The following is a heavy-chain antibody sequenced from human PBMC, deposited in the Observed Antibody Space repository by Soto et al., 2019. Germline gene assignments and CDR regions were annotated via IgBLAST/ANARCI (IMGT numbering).Heavy chain of an antibody. J-gene: IGHJ4*02. Sequence: EVQLLESGGGLVQPGGSLRLSCAASGFTFSSYPMNWVRQAPGKGLEWVSVISGSGGSTYYADSVKGRFTISRDNSKNTLYLQMNSLRAEDTAVYYCARRGSGSYYDYWGQGTLVTVSS. CDR2: ISGSGGST. CDR3: ARRGSGSYYDY. D-gene: IGHD1-26*01. CDR1: GFTFSSYP. V-gene: IGHV3-23*01.